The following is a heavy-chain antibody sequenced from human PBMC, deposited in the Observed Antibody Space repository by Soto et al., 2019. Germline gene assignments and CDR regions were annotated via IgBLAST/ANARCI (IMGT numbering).Heavy chain of an antibody. Sequence: GESLKISCKGSGYSFTNYWIGWVRQMPGEGLEWMGLIYPGDSDTRYSPSFQGQVTISADKSISTAYLQWSSLKAADTAMYYCARRITMARGVVPHAFDIWGQGTVVTVSS. V-gene: IGHV5-51*01. CDR2: IYPGDSDT. CDR3: ARRITMARGVVPHAFDI. CDR1: GYSFTNYW. J-gene: IGHJ3*02. D-gene: IGHD3-10*01.